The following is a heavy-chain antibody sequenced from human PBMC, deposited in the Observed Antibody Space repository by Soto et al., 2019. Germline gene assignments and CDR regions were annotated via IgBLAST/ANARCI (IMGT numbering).Heavy chain of an antibody. Sequence: SETLSLTCTVSGGSISSYYWSWIRQPPGEGLEWIGYIYYSGSTNYNPSLKSRVTISVDTSKNQFSLKLSSVTAADTAVYYCAREAYNWNDGYYYGMDVWGQGTTVTVSS. D-gene: IGHD1-20*01. CDR3: AREAYNWNDGYYYGMDV. CDR1: GGSISSYY. CDR2: IYYSGST. V-gene: IGHV4-59*01. J-gene: IGHJ6*02.